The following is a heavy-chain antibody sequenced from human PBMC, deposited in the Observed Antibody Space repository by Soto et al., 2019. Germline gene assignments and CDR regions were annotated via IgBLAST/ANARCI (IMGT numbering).Heavy chain of an antibody. CDR1: GGSISSSSYY. D-gene: IGHD3-22*01. CDR2: IYYSGST. V-gene: IGHV4-39*01. CDR3: ARRYYYDSSGFTHAFDI. J-gene: IGHJ3*02. Sequence: QLQLQESGPGLVKPSETLSLTCTVSGGSISSSSYYWGWIRQPPGKGLEWIGSIYYSGSTYYNPSLKSRVTISVDTSKNQFSLKLSSETAADTAVYYCARRYYYDSSGFTHAFDIWGQGTMVTVSS.